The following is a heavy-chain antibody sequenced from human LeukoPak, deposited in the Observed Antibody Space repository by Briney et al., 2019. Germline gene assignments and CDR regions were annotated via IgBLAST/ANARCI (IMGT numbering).Heavy chain of an antibody. CDR3: ARALLSAGVDY. CDR1: GGSISSYY. V-gene: IGHV4-59*01. CDR2: IYYSGST. Sequence: PSETLSLTCTVSGGSISSYYWSWLRQPPGKGLEWIGYIYYSGSTNYNPSLKSRVTISVDTSKNQFSLKLSSVAAADTAVYYCARALLSAGVDYWGQGTLVTVSS. J-gene: IGHJ4*02. D-gene: IGHD6-13*01.